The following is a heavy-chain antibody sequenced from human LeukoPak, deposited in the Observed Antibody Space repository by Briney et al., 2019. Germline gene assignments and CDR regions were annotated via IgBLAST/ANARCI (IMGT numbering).Heavy chain of an antibody. J-gene: IGHJ1*01. CDR1: GYTFTGYY. V-gene: IGHV1-2*02. D-gene: IGHD6-13*01. CDR2: INPNGGGT. CDR3: ASPYSSSWYSYFQH. Sequence: ASVKVSCKASGYTFTGYYMHWVRQAPGQGLEWMGWINPNGGGTNYAQKFQGRVTMARDTSISTAYMELSRLRSDDTAVYYCASPYSSSWYSYFQHWGQGTLVTVSS.